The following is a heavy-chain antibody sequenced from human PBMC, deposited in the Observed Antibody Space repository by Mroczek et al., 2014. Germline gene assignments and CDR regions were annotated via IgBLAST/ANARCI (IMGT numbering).Heavy chain of an antibody. CDR3: AKVVTMIVEGDAFDI. CDR1: GFTFSSYG. Sequence: VQLLETGGGVVQPGRSLRLSCAASGFTFSSYGMHWVRQAPGKGLEWVAVISYDGSNKYYADSVKGRFTISRDNSKNTLYLQMNSLRAEDTAVYYCAKVVTMIVEGDAFDIWGQGTMVTVSS. CDR2: ISYDGSNK. J-gene: IGHJ3*02. D-gene: IGHD3-22*01. V-gene: IGHV3-30*18.